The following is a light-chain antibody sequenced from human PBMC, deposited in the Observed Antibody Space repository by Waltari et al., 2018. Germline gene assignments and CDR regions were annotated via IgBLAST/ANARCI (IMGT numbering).Light chain of an antibody. CDR1: QGISSY. CDR3: QQYYSNPAT. CDR2: AAS. V-gene: IGKV1-8*01. Sequence: AIRITQSPSSLSASTGDRVPIPCRASQGISSYLAWYQQKPGKAPKVLIYAASTLQSGVPSRFSGSGSGTDFTLTISCLQSEDFAIYYCQQYYSNPATFGQGTKVEIK. J-gene: IGKJ1*01.